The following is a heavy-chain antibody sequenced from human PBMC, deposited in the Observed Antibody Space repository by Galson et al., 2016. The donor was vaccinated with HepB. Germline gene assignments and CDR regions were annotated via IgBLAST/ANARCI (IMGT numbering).Heavy chain of an antibody. CDR1: GASINSSSSY. Sequence: SETLSLTCTVSGASINSSSSYWGWIRQPPGKGLEWIGSLYFGGRTYYNPSLKSRVTISADTSNNQFSLKVSSVTAADTAVYYCARSRWETLDHWGQGTLVTVSS. CDR3: ARSRWETLDH. CDR2: LYFGGRT. J-gene: IGHJ4*02. D-gene: IGHD1-26*01. V-gene: IGHV4-39*01.